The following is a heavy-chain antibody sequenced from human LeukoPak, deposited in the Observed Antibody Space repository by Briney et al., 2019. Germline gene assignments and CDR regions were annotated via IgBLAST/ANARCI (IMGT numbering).Heavy chain of an antibody. V-gene: IGHV4-38-2*01. CDR2: IYHSGNT. Sequence: SETLSLTCAVYGGSFSGYYWGWIRQPPGKGLEWIGSIYHSGNTYYIPSLKSRVTISVDTSKNQFSLKLSSVTAADTAVYYCARALGSWYMDVWGKGTTVTVSS. D-gene: IGHD6-13*01. J-gene: IGHJ6*04. CDR1: GGSFSGYY. CDR3: ARALGSWYMDV.